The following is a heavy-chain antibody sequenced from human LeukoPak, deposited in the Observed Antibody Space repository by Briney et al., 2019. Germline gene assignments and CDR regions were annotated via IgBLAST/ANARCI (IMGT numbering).Heavy chain of an antibody. Sequence: SETLSLTCAVYGGSFSGYYWSWIRQPPGKGLEWIGEINHSGSTNYNPSLKSRVTISVDTSKNQFSLKLSSVTAADTAVYYCARGRDSSGWCLDYWGQGTLVTVSS. CDR3: ARGRDSSGWCLDY. D-gene: IGHD6-19*01. CDR2: INHSGST. J-gene: IGHJ4*02. V-gene: IGHV4-34*01. CDR1: GGSFSGYY.